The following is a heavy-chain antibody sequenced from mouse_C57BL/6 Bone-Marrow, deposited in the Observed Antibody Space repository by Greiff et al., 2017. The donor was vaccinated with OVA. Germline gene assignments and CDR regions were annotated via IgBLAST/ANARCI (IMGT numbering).Heavy chain of an antibody. CDR1: YFAFMASA. CDR3: ASDGFYAMDD. V-gene: IGHV1-49*01. CDR2: FTMNSDAT. J-gene: IGHJ4*01. Sequence: QVQLQQSGAELVRPGSSVKLSCKASYFAFMASAMHWVKHRPGHGLEWIGSFTMNSDATEYSENFTGKATLTANTSSSTAYMERSSLTSENSAVYYVASDGFYAMDDWGQGTAVTVSS. D-gene: IGHD2-3*01.